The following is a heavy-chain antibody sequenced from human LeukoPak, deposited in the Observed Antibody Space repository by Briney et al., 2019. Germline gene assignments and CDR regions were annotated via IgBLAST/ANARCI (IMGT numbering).Heavy chain of an antibody. Sequence: PSETLSLTCTVSGGSISSSSYYWGWIRQPPGKGLEWIGSIYYSGSTYYNPSLKSRVTISVDTSKNQFSLKLSSVTAADTAVYYCARFGYSSGWVYYYYMDVWGKGTTVTVSS. CDR2: IYYSGST. CDR3: ARFGYSSGWVYYYYMDV. V-gene: IGHV4-39*01. D-gene: IGHD6-19*01. J-gene: IGHJ6*03. CDR1: GGSISSSSYY.